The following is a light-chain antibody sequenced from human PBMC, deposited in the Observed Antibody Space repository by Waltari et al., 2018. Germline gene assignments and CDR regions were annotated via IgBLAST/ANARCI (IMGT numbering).Light chain of an antibody. Sequence: SYELTQPPSVSVSSGQTAIITCSGDKLGDKYVCWYQQKPGQSPVLIIYEDTMRPSGSPERVSGYNTGNTATMTISGTQTLDEADYYCQVWDGITSTGVFGGGTRLTVL. CDR2: EDT. CDR3: QVWDGITSTGV. J-gene: IGLJ3*02. CDR1: KLGDKY. V-gene: IGLV3-1*01.